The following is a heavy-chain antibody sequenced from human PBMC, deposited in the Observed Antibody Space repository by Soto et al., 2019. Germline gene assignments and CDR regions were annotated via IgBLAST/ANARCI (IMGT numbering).Heavy chain of an antibody. CDR3: ARDNTAMVYSSPDLYGMDV. CDR2: IIPIFGTA. CDR1: GGTFSSYA. Sequence: QVQLVQSGAEVKKPGSSVKVSCKASGGTFSSYAISWVRQAPGQGLEWMGGIIPIFGTANYAQKFQGRVTITADESTSTAYMELSSLRSEDTAVYYCARDNTAMVYSSPDLYGMDVWGQGTTVTVSS. J-gene: IGHJ6*02. D-gene: IGHD5-18*01. V-gene: IGHV1-69*01.